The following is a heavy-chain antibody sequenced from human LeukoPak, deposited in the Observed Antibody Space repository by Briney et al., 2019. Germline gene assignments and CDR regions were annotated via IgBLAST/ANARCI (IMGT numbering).Heavy chain of an antibody. J-gene: IGHJ5*02. CDR1: DGSFSGSY. D-gene: IGHD4-17*01. CDR3: TRDTGTTGEVKFDP. Sequence: SETLSLTCAVYDGSFSGSYCTWIRQPPGKGLEWIGEINHSGSANYNPSLKSRVTILLDTSKNQFSLKLSSVTAADTAAYFCTRDTGTTGEVKFDPWGQGTLVTVSS. CDR2: INHSGSA. V-gene: IGHV4-34*01.